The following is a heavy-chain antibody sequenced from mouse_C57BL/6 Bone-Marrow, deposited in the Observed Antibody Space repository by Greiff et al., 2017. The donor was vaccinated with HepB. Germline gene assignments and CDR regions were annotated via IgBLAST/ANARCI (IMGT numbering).Heavy chain of an antibody. Sequence: QVQLKHSGAELVRPGTSVKVSCKASGYAFTNYLIEWVKQRPGQGLEWIGVINPGSGGTNYNEKFKGKATLTADKSSSTAYMQLSSLTSEDSAVYSCARSYYSNYDYGGQGTTLTVSS. J-gene: IGHJ2*01. CDR3: ARSYYSNYDY. CDR2: INPGSGGT. D-gene: IGHD2-5*01. CDR1: GYAFTNYL. V-gene: IGHV1-54*01.